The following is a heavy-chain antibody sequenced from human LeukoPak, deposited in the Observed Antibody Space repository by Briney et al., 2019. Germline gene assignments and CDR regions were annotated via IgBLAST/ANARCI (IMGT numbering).Heavy chain of an antibody. CDR3: ARRGYSSSWYPRMYNWFDP. J-gene: IGHJ5*02. CDR1: GGSFSGYY. D-gene: IGHD6-13*01. V-gene: IGHV4-34*01. CDR2: INHSGST. Sequence: PSETLSLTCAVYGGSFSGYYWSWIRQPPGKGLEWIGEINHSGSTNYNPSLKSRVTISVDTSKNQFSLKLSSVTAADTAVYYCARRGYSSSWYPRMYNWFDPWGQGTLVTVSS.